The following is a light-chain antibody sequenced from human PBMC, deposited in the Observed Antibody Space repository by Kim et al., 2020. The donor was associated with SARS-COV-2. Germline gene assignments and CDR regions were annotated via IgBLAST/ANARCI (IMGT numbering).Light chain of an antibody. CDR1: SSNIGAGYD. V-gene: IGLV1-40*01. Sequence: QRVTITGTGSSSNIGAGYDVHWYQKLPGTAPKPLIYGNSNRPSGVPDRFSGSKSGTSASLAITGLQAEDEADYYCQSYDSSLSGWVFGGGTKLTVL. CDR2: GNS. CDR3: QSYDSSLSGWV. J-gene: IGLJ3*02.